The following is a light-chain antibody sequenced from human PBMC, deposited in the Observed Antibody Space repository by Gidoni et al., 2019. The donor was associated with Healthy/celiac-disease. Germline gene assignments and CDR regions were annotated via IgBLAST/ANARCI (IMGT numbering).Light chain of an antibody. CDR2: AAS. Sequence: AIQVTQSPSSLSASVGDRVAITCRASQGIRNDVGWYQQKPGKAPKLLIYAASSLQSGVPSRFSGSGSGTDFTLTISSLQPEDFATYYCLQDYNYPLTFGQGTKVEIK. CDR3: LQDYNYPLT. V-gene: IGKV1-6*01. CDR1: QGIRND. J-gene: IGKJ1*01.